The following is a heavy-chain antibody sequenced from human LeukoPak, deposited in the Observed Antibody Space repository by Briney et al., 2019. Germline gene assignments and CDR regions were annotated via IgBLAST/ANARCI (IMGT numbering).Heavy chain of an antibody. V-gene: IGHV3-23*01. Sequence: GGSLRLSCAASGFTFSSYAMNWVRQAPGKGLEWVSAISGSGGSTYYADSVKGRFTISRDNSKNTLYLQMNSLRAEDTAVYYCYKGMVRGGFDYWGQGTLVTVSS. J-gene: IGHJ4*02. CDR2: ISGSGGST. D-gene: IGHD3-10*01. CDR3: YKGMVRGGFDY. CDR1: GFTFSSYA.